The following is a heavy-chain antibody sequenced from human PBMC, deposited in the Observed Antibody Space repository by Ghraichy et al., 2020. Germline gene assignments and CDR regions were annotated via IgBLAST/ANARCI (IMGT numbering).Heavy chain of an antibody. Sequence: GESLNISCVGSGFTFSGYSMNWVRQSPGKGLEWVSYITSSSRTISYADSVKGRFTISRDNAQNSLYLQMNSLRDEDTAVYYCARGSKVVRFFYYDGMDVWGHGTTVTVSS. CDR2: ITSSSRTI. CDR3: ARGSKVVRFFYYDGMDV. D-gene: IGHD4-23*01. J-gene: IGHJ6*02. V-gene: IGHV3-48*02. CDR1: GFTFSGYS.